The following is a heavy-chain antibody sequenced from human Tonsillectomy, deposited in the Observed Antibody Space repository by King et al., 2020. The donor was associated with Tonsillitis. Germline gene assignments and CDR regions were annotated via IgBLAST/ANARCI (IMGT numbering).Heavy chain of an antibody. J-gene: IGHJ4*02. D-gene: IGHD6-13*01. CDR2: INWNGGST. CDR3: ASHSRGIAAVVSVYYFDY. CDR1: GFTFDDYG. Sequence: VQLVESGGGVVRPGGSLRLSCAASGFTFDDYGMSWVRQAPGKGLEVVSGINWNGGSTGYSDSVKGRFTISRDNAKNSLYLQMNSLRAEDTALYYCASHSRGIAAVVSVYYFDYWGQGTLVTVSS. V-gene: IGHV3-20*04.